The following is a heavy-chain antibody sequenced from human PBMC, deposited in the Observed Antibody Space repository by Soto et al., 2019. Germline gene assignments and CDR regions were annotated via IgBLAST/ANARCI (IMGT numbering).Heavy chain of an antibody. J-gene: IGHJ2*01. CDR2: INSSSSYT. D-gene: IGHD6-13*01. CDR3: ARIITAAGGRRYFDL. CDR1: GFTFSDYY. Sequence: QVQLVESGGGLVKPGVSLRLSCAASGFTFSDYYMSWIRQAPGKGLEWVSYINSSSSYTNYADSVKGRFTISRDNAKNSLYLQMNSLRAEDTAVYYCARIITAAGGRRYFDLWVRGTLVTVSS. V-gene: IGHV3-11*05.